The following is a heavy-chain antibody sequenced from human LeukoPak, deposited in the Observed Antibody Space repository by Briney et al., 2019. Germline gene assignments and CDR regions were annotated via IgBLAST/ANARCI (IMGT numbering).Heavy chain of an antibody. CDR1: GGSISSGSYY. J-gene: IGHJ5*02. CDR3: ARIYSSSWFLNWFDP. Sequence: SETLSLTCTVSGGSISSGSYYWSWIRQPAGKGLEWIGRIYTSGSTNYNPSLKSRVTISVDTSKNQFSLKLSSVTAADTAVYYCARIYSSSWFLNWFDPWGQGTLVTVSS. CDR2: IYTSGST. V-gene: IGHV4-61*02. D-gene: IGHD6-13*01.